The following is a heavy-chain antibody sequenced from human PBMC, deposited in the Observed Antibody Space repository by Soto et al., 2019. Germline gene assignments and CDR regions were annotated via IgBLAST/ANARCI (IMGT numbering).Heavy chain of an antibody. Sequence: SETLSLTCTVSGGSISSYYWSWIRQPPGKGLEWIGYIYYSGSTNYNPSLKSRVTISVDTSKNQFSLKLSSVTAADTAVYYCARESYCSSTSCYSFYMDVWGKGTTVTVSS. V-gene: IGHV4-59*01. D-gene: IGHD2-2*01. CDR2: IYYSGST. CDR3: ARESYCSSTSCYSFYMDV. J-gene: IGHJ6*03. CDR1: GGSISSYY.